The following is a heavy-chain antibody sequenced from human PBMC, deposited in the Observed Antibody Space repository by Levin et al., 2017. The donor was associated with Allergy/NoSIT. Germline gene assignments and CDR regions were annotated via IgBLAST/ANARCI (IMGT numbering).Heavy chain of an antibody. CDR2: INPNAYGATT. Sequence: GESLKISCSVSGLTFTTAWVSWARQAPGKGLEWVGHINPNAYGATTTYAAPVKGRFTISRDDSKNMAFLHMSSLQTEDTGVYYGLAHFLANWGQGTLVTVSS. V-gene: IGHV3-15*01. CDR1: GLTFTTAW. J-gene: IGHJ4*02. CDR3: LAHFLAN. D-gene: IGHD5-12*01.